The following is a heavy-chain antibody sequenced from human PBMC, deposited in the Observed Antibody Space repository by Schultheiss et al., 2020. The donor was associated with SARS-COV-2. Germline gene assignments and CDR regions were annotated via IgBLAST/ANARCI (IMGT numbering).Heavy chain of an antibody. V-gene: IGHV4-59*12. Sequence: SETLSLTCAVYGGSFSGYYWSWIRQPPGKGLEWIGYIYYSGSTNYNPSLKSRVTISVDTSKNQFSLKLSSVTAADTAVYYCARDFEDIVVVPAAIGYPSDYWGQGTLVTVSS. D-gene: IGHD2-2*02. CDR3: ARDFEDIVVVPAAIGYPSDY. CDR1: GGSFSGYY. J-gene: IGHJ4*02. CDR2: IYYSGST.